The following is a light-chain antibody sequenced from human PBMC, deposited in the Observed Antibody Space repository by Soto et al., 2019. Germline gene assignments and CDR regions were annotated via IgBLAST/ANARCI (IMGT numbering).Light chain of an antibody. CDR3: QQYFSYSRT. CDR2: GAS. CDR1: QSISSW. Sequence: DIQMTQSPSTLSASVGDRVTVTCRASQSISSWLAWYQQKPGKAPKLLIHGASSLESGVPSRFSGSGSGTEFPLTISSLQPDDFATYYCQQYFSYSRTFGQGTKVE. V-gene: IGKV1-5*03. J-gene: IGKJ1*01.